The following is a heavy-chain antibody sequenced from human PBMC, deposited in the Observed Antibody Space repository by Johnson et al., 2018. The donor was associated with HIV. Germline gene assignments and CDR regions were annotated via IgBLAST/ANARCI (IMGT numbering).Heavy chain of an antibody. V-gene: IGHV3-48*04. CDR3: ARDAQPLSTFDI. D-gene: IGHD1-1*01. CDR2: ISGNGSTI. Sequence: EVQLVESGGGLVQPGGSLRLSYATSGFTLRNCAMSWVRQAPGKGLQWVSGISGNGSTIYYADSVKGRFTISRDNAKNSLYLQMNSLRAEDTAVYYCARDAQPLSTFDIWGQGTMVTVSS. CDR1: GFTLRNCA. J-gene: IGHJ3*02.